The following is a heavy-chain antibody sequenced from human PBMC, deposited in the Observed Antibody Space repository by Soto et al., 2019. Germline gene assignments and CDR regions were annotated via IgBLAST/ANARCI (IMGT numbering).Heavy chain of an antibody. Sequence: QVHLVESGGGVVQPGRSLRLSCAASGFTFSRYGMHWVRQAPGKGLEWVTLIWFDGSNNYYADSVKGRFTISKDNSNNMLYLQMNSLRADDTAIYYRAREGPAGDFDYWGQGTLVTVSS. J-gene: IGHJ4*02. V-gene: IGHV3-33*01. CDR1: GFTFSRYG. CDR2: IWFDGSNN. CDR3: AREGPAGDFDY.